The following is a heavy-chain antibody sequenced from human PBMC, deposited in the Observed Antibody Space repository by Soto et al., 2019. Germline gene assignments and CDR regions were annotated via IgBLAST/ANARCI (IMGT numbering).Heavy chain of an antibody. CDR1: GGSISSYY. CDR3: AREGGYCSGGSCYRLRDYYYGMDV. V-gene: IGHV4-59*01. CDR2: IYYSGST. J-gene: IGHJ6*02. D-gene: IGHD2-15*01. Sequence: SETLSLTCTVSGGSISSYYWSWIRQPPGKGLEWIGYIYYSGSTNYNPSLKSRVTISVDTSKNQFSLKLSSVTAADTAVYYCAREGGYCSGGSCYRLRDYYYGMDVSGQGTTVTVSS.